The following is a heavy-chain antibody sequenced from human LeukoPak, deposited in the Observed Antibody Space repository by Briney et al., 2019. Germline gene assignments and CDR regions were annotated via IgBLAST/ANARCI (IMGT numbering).Heavy chain of an antibody. CDR3: AKVSRGIVAAMDV. J-gene: IGHJ6*03. D-gene: IGHD6-25*01. Sequence: LSLTCTVSGGSISTYHWSWIRQPAGKGLEWVSAISGSGGATYYADSVKGRFTISRDNSKNTLYLQMNSLRAEDTAVYYCAKVSRGIVAAMDVWGKGTTVTVSS. CDR1: GGSISTYH. V-gene: IGHV3-23*01. CDR2: ISGSGGAT.